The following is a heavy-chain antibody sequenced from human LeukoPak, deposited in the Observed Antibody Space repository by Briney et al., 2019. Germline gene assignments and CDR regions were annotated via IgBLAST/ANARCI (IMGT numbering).Heavy chain of an antibody. CDR1: GASISSYY. D-gene: IGHD6-19*01. CDR3: ARGSRDGPSAVEGDY. V-gene: IGHV4-59*01. CDR2: IFHDGST. Sequence: SETLSLTCTVSGASISSYYWSWIRQPPGKGLEWIGYIFHDGSTSYNPSLKSRVTISVDTSKNQFSLKLSSVTAADTAVYYCARGSRDGPSAVEGDYWGQGTLVTVSS. J-gene: IGHJ4*02.